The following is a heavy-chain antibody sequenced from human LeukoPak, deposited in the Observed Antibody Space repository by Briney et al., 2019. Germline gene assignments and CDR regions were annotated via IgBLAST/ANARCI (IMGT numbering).Heavy chain of an antibody. CDR2: ISYDGLNK. CDR3: AKDGNCGGDCWTFDF. Sequence: GGSLRLSCVAAGFAFSAKGMHWVRQAPGKGLEWVAVISYDGLNKNYADFVKGRFTISRDNAKNTLYLQMNSLRAEDTAVYYCAKDGNCGGDCWTFDFWGQGTLVTVSS. D-gene: IGHD2-21*01. J-gene: IGHJ4*02. CDR1: GFAFSAKG. V-gene: IGHV3-30*18.